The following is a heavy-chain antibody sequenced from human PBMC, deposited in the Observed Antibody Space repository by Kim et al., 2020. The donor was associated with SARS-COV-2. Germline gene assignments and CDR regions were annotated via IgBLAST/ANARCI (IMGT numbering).Heavy chain of an antibody. Sequence: GGSLRLSCAASGFTFDDYAMHWVRQAPGKGLEWVSGISWNSGSIGYADSVKGRFTISRDNAKNSLYLQMNSLRAEDTALYYCAKEITIRTLDPWGQGTLVTVSS. CDR3: AKEITIRTLDP. J-gene: IGHJ5*02. CDR2: ISWNSGSI. CDR1: GFTFDDYA. D-gene: IGHD3-3*01. V-gene: IGHV3-9*01.